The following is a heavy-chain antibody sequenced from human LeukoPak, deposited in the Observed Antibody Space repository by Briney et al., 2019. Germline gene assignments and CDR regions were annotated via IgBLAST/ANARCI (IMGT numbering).Heavy chain of an antibody. J-gene: IGHJ4*02. V-gene: IGHV3-30*02. D-gene: IGHD6-6*01. CDR1: GFTFNNYG. Sequence: PGGSLRLSCAASGFTFNNYGMHWVRQAPGKGLEWVAFIRYDGSDKYYADAVKGRFTISRDNSKNTLYLQMNSLRAEDTAVYYCANPSSSSSWWRFDYWGQGTLVTVSS. CDR2: IRYDGSDK. CDR3: ANPSSSSSWWRFDY.